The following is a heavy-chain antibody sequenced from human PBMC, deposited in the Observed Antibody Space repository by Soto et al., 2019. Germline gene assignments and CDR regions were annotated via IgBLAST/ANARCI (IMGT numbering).Heavy chain of an antibody. J-gene: IGHJ4*02. CDR2: IYYSGST. V-gene: IGHV4-31*03. Sequence: SETLSLTCTVSGGSISSGGYYWSWIRQHPGKGLEWIGYIYYSGSTYYNPSLKSRVTISVDTSKNQFSLKLSSVTAADTAVYYCARGAMVRGVHFDYWGQGTLVPSPQ. CDR3: ARGAMVRGVHFDY. D-gene: IGHD3-10*01. CDR1: GGSISSGGYY.